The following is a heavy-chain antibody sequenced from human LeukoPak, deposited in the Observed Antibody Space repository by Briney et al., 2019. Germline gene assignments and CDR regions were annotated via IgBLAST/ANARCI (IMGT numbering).Heavy chain of an antibody. V-gene: IGHV3-33*06. CDR3: AKDPYYYDSSDYLRDVRGYFDL. CDR2: LWFDGSNT. J-gene: IGHJ2*01. CDR1: GFTFSSYG. Sequence: GGSLRLSCAASGFTFSSYGMHWVRQAPGKGLEWVAVLWFDGSNTYYADTVKGRFTISRDNSKNTLYLQMNSLRAEDTAVYYCAKDPYYYDSSDYLRDVRGYFDLWGRGTLVTVSS. D-gene: IGHD3-22*01.